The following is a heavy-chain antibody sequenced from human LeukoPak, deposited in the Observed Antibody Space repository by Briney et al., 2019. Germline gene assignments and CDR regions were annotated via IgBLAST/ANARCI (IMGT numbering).Heavy chain of an antibody. V-gene: IGHV3-64*01. CDR2: IDGNGGST. CDR1: GFTFSAYV. CDR3: ARADFDGAFDI. Sequence: GESLRLSCAASGFTFSAYVMHWVRQAPGKGLEYVSTIDGNGGSTYYANSVKGRFTISRDNSKNTLYLQMNSLRAEDTAVYYCARADFDGAFDIWGQGTMVTVSS. J-gene: IGHJ3*02. D-gene: IGHD3-9*01.